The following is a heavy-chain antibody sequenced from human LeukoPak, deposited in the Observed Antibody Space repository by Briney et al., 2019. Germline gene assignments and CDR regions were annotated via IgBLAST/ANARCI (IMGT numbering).Heavy chain of an antibody. J-gene: IGHJ4*02. V-gene: IGHV3-48*01. Sequence: PGGSLRLSCAASGFTFSSYSMNWVRQAPGKGLEWVSYISRSSSTIYYADSVKGRFTISRDNAKNSLYLQMNSLRAEDTAVYYCARDFAFHFDYWGQGTLVTVAS. CDR2: ISRSSSTI. D-gene: IGHD3-16*01. CDR1: GFTFSSYS. CDR3: ARDFAFHFDY.